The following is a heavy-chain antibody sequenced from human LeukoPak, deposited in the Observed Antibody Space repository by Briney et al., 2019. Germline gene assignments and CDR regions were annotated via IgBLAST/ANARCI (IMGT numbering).Heavy chain of an antibody. Sequence: GGSLRLSCAASGFTFSSNAVHWVRQAPGKGLEWVAVISFDGSNKYYADSVKGRFTISRDTSKNTMYLQMNSLRDDDTAVYYCVRDFGRARDYWGQGTLVTVSS. CDR2: ISFDGSNK. V-gene: IGHV3-30*04. D-gene: IGHD3-16*01. J-gene: IGHJ4*02. CDR1: GFTFSSNA. CDR3: VRDFGRARDY.